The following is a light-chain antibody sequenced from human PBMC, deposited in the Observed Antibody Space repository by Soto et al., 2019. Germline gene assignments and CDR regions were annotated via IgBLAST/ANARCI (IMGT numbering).Light chain of an antibody. Sequence: QSALTQPPSVSGAPGQRVTISCSGSSSDIGAGFDVHWYQHLPGTAPKLLIYGNTNRPSGVPGRFSGSKSGTSASLVISGLQAEDEAHYYCKYYENSRTGFSLFGTGTKFTVL. J-gene: IGLJ1*01. V-gene: IGLV1-40*01. CDR2: GNT. CDR1: SSDIGAGFD. CDR3: KYYENSRTGFSL.